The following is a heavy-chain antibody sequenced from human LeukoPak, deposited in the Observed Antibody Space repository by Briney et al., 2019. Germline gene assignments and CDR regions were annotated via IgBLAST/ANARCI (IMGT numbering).Heavy chain of an antibody. D-gene: IGHD3-22*01. CDR2: IKSKTDGETT. CDR3: TRGRYYDSSQYPRLY. V-gene: IGHV3-15*01. CDR1: GFTFSNAW. Sequence: PGGSLRLSCAASGFTFSNAWMSWVRQSPGKGLEWVGRIKSKTDGETTDYAAPVKDRFTISRDDSENTLYLQMNSLQTEDTAIYYCTRGRYYDSSQYPRLYWGLGTLVTVSS. J-gene: IGHJ4*02.